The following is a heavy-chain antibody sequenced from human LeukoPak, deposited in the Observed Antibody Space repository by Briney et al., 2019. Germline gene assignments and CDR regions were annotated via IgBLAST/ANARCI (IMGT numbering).Heavy chain of an antibody. Sequence: SETLSLTCTVSGGSISSYYWSWIRQPAGKGLEWIGRIYTSGSTNYNPSLKSRVTMSVDTSKNQFSLKLSSVTAADTAVYYCARDPHGYCSSTSCYAFDNWGQGTMVTVSS. J-gene: IGHJ3*02. D-gene: IGHD2-2*03. CDR2: IYTSGST. CDR3: ARDPHGYCSSTSCYAFDN. CDR1: GGSISSYY. V-gene: IGHV4-4*07.